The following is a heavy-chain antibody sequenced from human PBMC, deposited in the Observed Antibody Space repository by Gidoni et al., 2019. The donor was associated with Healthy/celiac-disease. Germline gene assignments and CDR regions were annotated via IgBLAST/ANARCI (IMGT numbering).Heavy chain of an antibody. D-gene: IGHD1-20*01. CDR2: IYYSGST. CDR3: ARYSGVTGLF. J-gene: IGHJ6*02. V-gene: IGHV4-31*02. Sequence: GLEWIGYIYYSGSTYYNPSLKSRVTISVDTSKNQFSLKLSSVTAADTAVYYCARYSGVTGLFWGQGTTVTVSS.